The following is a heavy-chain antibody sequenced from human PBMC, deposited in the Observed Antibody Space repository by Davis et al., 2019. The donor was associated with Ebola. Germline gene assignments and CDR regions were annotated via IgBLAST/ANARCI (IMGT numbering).Heavy chain of an antibody. J-gene: IGHJ5*02. Sequence: MPSETLSLTCAVYGGSFSGYYWSWIRQPPGKGLEWIGEINHSGSTNYNPSLKSRVTISVDTSKNQFSLKLSSVTAADTAVYYCAREELGYCTNGVCYNGWFDPWGQGTLVTVSS. CDR2: INHSGST. D-gene: IGHD2-8*01. CDR3: AREELGYCTNGVCYNGWFDP. V-gene: IGHV4-34*01. CDR1: GGSFSGYY.